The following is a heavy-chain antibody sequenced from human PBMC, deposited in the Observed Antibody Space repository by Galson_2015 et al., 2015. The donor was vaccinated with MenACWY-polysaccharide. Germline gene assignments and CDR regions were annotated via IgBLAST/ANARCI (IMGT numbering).Heavy chain of an antibody. CDR2: IQYDGTNK. J-gene: IGHJ3*02. CDR1: GLKLSGSG. CDR3: AREGSRIVFHAFDT. Sequence: SLRLSCAASGLKLSGSGMHWVRQAPGKGLEWVAVIQYDGTNKVYADSVKGRFTISRDNSRNTLYLEMNSLRAEDTGVYYCAREGSRIVFHAFDTWGRGTMVTVSS. D-gene: IGHD6-13*01. V-gene: IGHV3-33*05.